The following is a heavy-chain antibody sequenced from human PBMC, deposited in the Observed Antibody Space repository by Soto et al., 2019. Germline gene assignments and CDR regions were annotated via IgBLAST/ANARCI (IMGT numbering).Heavy chain of an antibody. CDR1: GYTFTGYF. V-gene: IGHV1-2*02. D-gene: IGHD6-6*01. CDR2: INPYSGAT. CDR3: ARDSLHSSSSLVNQYYGMDV. Sequence: ASVKVSCKASGYTFTGYFMLWVRQAPGQGLEWMGWINPYSGATNYAQQFQGRVTMTRDTSISTAYMELSRLRSDDTAVYYCARDSLHSSSSLVNQYYGMDVWGQGTTVTVSS. J-gene: IGHJ6*02.